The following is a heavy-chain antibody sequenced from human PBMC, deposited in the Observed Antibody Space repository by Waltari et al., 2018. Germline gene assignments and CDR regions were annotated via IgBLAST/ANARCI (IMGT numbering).Heavy chain of an antibody. V-gene: IGHV3-21*01. CDR1: GFTFSSYS. CDR2: ISSSSSYI. J-gene: IGHJ4*02. CDR3: ARDPLAGRGLRAY. Sequence: EVQLVESGGGLVKPGGSLRLSCAASGFTFSSYSMNWVRQAPGKGLEWVSSISSSSSYIYYADSVKGRFTISRDNAKNSLYLQMNSLRAEDTAVYYCARDPLAGRGLRAYWGQGTLVTVSS. D-gene: IGHD5-12*01.